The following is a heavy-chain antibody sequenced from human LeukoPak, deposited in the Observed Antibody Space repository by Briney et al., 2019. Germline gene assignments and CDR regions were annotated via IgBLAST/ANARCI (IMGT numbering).Heavy chain of an antibody. D-gene: IGHD3-9*01. CDR1: GYTFTGYH. J-gene: IGHJ4*02. V-gene: IGHV1-2*06. Sequence: ASVKVSCKASGYTFTGYHMHWVRQAPGQGLEWMGRINPNSGDTNYAQKFQGRVTMTRDTSISTAYMELSRLRSDDTAVYYCARDFDRAGDYHHFDFWGQGTLVTVSS. CDR2: INPNSGDT. CDR3: ARDFDRAGDYHHFDF.